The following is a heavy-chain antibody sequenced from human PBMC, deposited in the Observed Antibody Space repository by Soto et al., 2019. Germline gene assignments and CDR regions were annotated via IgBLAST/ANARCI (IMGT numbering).Heavy chain of an antibody. CDR3: VKERADFVTVPHATSGMYV. V-gene: IGHV3-30*18. D-gene: IGHD2-15*01. Sequence: QIQLVQSGGGVDQPGGSLRLSCTASGFSFNKFGMHWVRQTPGKGLEWVASLSYDGNHDFYADSVTGRLIISRDNSKNTLYLQVNTLTVHDTAVYYCVKERADFVTVPHATSGMYVWGPGTTVTVSS. CDR2: LSYDGNHD. J-gene: IGHJ6*02. CDR1: GFSFNKFG.